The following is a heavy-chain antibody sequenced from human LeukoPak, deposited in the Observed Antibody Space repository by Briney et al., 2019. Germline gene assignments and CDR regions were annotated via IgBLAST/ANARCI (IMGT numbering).Heavy chain of an antibody. J-gene: IGHJ3*02. V-gene: IGHV1-2*04. CDR1: GYTFTGYY. Sequence: ASVKVSCKASGYTFTGYYMHWVRQAPGQGLEWMGWINPNSGGTNYAQKFQGWVPMTRDTSISTAYMEVRRLRSDDTAVYYCARTVEDAFDIWGQGTMVTVSS. D-gene: IGHD2-21*02. CDR3: ARTVEDAFDI. CDR2: INPNSGGT.